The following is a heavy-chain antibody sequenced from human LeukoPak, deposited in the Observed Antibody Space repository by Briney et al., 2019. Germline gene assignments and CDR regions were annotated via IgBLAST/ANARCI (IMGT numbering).Heavy chain of an antibody. V-gene: IGHV3-33*01. CDR1: GFTSSSYG. CDR2: IWYDGSNK. CDR3: ARGKSSDYDILTGKNWFDP. J-gene: IGHJ5*02. Sequence: GGSLRLSCAASGFTSSSYGMHWVRQAPGKGLEWVAVIWYDGSNKYYADSVKGRFTISRDNSKNTLYLQVNSLRAEDTAVYYCARGKSSDYDILTGKNWFDPWGQGTLVTVSS. D-gene: IGHD3-9*01.